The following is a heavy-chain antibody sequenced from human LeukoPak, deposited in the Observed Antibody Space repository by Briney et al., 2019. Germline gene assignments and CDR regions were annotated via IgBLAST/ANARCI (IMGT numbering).Heavy chain of an antibody. J-gene: IGHJ6*03. CDR3: ARGGYSATRRGYYYYYMDV. CDR1: GFTFSSYS. V-gene: IGHV3-21*04. Sequence: GGSLRLSCAASGFTFSSYSMNWVRQAPGKGLGWVSSISSSSSYIYYADSVKGRFTISRDNAKNSLYLQMNSLRSDDTAVYYCARGGYSATRRGYYYYYMDVWGKGTTVTISS. D-gene: IGHD5-12*01. CDR2: ISSSSSYI.